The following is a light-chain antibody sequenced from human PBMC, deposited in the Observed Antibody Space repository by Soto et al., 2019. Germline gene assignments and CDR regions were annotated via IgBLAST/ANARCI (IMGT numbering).Light chain of an antibody. CDR3: QQYYSYLYT. Sequence: AIRMTQSPSSFSASTGDRVTITCRARQGISSYLAWYQQKPGKAPKLLIYAASTLQRGVPSRFSGSGSGTDFTLTISCLQSEDFATYYCQQYYSYLYTFGQGTKLEI. CDR1: QGISSY. V-gene: IGKV1-8*01. J-gene: IGKJ2*01. CDR2: AAS.